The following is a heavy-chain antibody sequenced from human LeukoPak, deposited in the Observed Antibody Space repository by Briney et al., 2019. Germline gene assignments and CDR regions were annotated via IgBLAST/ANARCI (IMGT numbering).Heavy chain of an antibody. D-gene: IGHD1-26*01. CDR1: GFTFSSYD. V-gene: IGHV3-13*04. CDR3: ARGRSGSYFDS. Sequence: PGGSLRLSCAASGFTFSSYDMHWVRQATGKGLEWVSAISTTGDTYYPGSVKGRFTISRENAKSSLYLQMNSLRAGDTAVCYCARGRSGSYFDSWGQGTLLAVSS. CDR2: ISTTGDT. J-gene: IGHJ4*02.